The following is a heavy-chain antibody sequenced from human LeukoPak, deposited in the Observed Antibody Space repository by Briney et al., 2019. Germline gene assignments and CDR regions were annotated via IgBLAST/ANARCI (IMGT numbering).Heavy chain of an antibody. Sequence: GGSLRLSCAASGFTFSSYAMSWVRQAPGKGLEWVSAISGSGDSTYSADSVKGRFTISRDNSKNTLYLQMNSLRAEDTAVYYCARGVSGYYLDFQHWGQGTLVTVSS. V-gene: IGHV3-23*01. J-gene: IGHJ1*01. CDR2: ISGSGDST. D-gene: IGHD3-22*01. CDR3: ARGVSGYYLDFQH. CDR1: GFTFSSYA.